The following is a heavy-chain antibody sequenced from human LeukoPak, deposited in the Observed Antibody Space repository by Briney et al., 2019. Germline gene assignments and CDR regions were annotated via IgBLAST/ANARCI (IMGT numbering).Heavy chain of an antibody. V-gene: IGHV1-8*03. J-gene: IGHJ4*02. CDR1: GYTFSTYD. CDR2: MNPDRGNT. Sequence: ASVKVSCKASGYTFSTYDINWVRQATGQGLEWMGWMNPDRGNTGHAQKFQGRVTITRNTSISTVYMELSSLRSEDTAVYYCARGGVRGYKYGLDYFNYWGQGTLVTISS. D-gene: IGHD3-16*01. CDR3: ARGGVRGYKYGLDYFNY.